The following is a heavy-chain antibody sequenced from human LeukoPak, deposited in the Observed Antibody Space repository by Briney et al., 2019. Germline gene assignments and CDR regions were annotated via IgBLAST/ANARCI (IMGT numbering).Heavy chain of an antibody. D-gene: IGHD1-7*01. CDR2: IIPIFGTA. J-gene: IGHJ5*02. V-gene: IGHV1-69*05. CDR3: ARGGRTGTKLDP. CDR1: GGTFSSYA. Sequence: ASVKVSCKASGGTFSSYAISWVRQAPGQGLEWMGGIIPIFGTANYAQKLQGRVTMTTDTSTSTAYMELRSLRSDDTAVYYCARGGRTGTKLDPWGQGTLVTVSS.